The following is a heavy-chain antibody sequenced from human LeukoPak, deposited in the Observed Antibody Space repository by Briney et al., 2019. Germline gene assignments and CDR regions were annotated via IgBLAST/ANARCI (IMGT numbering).Heavy chain of an antibody. CDR3: AIEVGVVSGDAFDI. CDR1: GFTVSSNY. V-gene: IGHV3-53*01. D-gene: IGHD3-3*01. CDR2: IYSGGST. J-gene: IGHJ3*02. Sequence: GGSLRLSCAASGFTVSSNYMSWVRQAPAKGLEWVSVIYSGGSTYYADSGKGRFTLSRDKSKNTLYLQMNSLRAEDTAVYYCAIEVGVVSGDAFDIWGQGAMVSVSS.